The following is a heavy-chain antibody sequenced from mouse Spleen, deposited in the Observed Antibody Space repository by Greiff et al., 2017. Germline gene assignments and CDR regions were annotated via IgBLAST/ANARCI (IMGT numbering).Heavy chain of an antibody. J-gene: IGHJ4*01. V-gene: IGHV1-52*01. Sequence: QVQLQQPGAELVRPGSSVKLSCKASGYTFTSYWMHWVKQRPIQGLEWIGNIDPSDSETHYNQKFKDKATLTVDKSSSTAYMQLSSLTSEDSAVYYCARGGQLGPRMDYWGQGTSVTVSS. D-gene: IGHD3-2*01. CDR2: IDPSDSET. CDR3: ARGGQLGPRMDY. CDR1: GYTFTSYW.